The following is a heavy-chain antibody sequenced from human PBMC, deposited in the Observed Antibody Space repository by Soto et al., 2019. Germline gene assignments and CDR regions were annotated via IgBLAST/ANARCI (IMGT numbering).Heavy chain of an antibody. Sequence: GGSLRLSCTTSGFTFGDYAMSWFRQAPGKGLEWIGYIRSKTYGATTEFGASVKGRFSISRDDSTNTLYLQMNSLKTEDTSVYYCATEGGYSGSNFYGAYWGQGILVTVSS. CDR2: IRSKTYGATT. J-gene: IGHJ4*02. CDR1: GFTFGDYA. V-gene: IGHV3-49*03. CDR3: ATEGGYSGSNFYGAY. D-gene: IGHD1-26*01.